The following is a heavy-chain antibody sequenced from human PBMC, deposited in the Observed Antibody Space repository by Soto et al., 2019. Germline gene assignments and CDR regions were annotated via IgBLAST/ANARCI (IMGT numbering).Heavy chain of an antibody. CDR1: GFTFSSYA. D-gene: IGHD3-22*01. CDR3: ARVGSHYYDSSGYFGY. V-gene: IGHV3-30-3*01. Sequence: QVQLVESGGGVVQPGRSPRLSCAASGFTFSSYAMHWVRQAPGKGLEWVAVISYDGSNKYYADSVKGRFTISRDNSKNTLYLQMNSLRAEDTAVYYCARVGSHYYDSSGYFGYWGQGTLVTVSS. CDR2: ISYDGSNK. J-gene: IGHJ4*02.